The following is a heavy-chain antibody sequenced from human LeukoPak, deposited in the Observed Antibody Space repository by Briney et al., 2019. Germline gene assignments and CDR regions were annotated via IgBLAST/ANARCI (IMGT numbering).Heavy chain of an antibody. CDR2: ISYTGNT. J-gene: IGHJ4*02. V-gene: IGHV4-59*01. Sequence: SETLSLTCTVSGGSISSYYWSWIRQSPGKGLEWIGYISYTGNTNYNPSLKSRVAISADTSKNQFSLKVDSVTAADQAVYYCARGSRSLWFGEFFEYWGQGTLVTVSS. CDR3: ARGSRSLWFGEFFEY. D-gene: IGHD3-10*01. CDR1: GGSISSYY.